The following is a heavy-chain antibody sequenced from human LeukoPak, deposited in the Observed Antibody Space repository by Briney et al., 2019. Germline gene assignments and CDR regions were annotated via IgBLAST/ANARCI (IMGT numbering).Heavy chain of an antibody. D-gene: IGHD2-2*01. J-gene: IGHJ4*02. CDR2: LSGSGDTT. CDR1: GFTFSSYA. CDR3: AKDYCTITTCSFDS. V-gene: IGHV3-23*01. Sequence: GGSLRLSCAASGFTFSSYAMSWVRQAPGRGLEWVSGLSGSGDTTYYADSVKGRFTISRDNSNNTLYLQMNILRAEDTAVYYCAKDYCTITTCSFDSWGQGTLVTVSS.